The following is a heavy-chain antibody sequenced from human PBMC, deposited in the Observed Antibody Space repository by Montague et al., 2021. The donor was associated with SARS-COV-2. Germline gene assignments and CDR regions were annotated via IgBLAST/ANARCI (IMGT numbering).Heavy chain of an antibody. V-gene: IGHV4-34*01. CDR1: GESFSGYY. J-gene: IGHJ4*02. Sequence: SETLSLTCAVYGESFSGYYWSWMRQHPGKRLEWMVGINHSRSTNTNPSLKSRLTISVDTSKNKFSLKLSCVTAADKAVYYCARPSCSSTSCYGHLWYWGQGTLVTVSS. CDR2: INHSRST. CDR3: ARPSCSSTSCYGHLWY. D-gene: IGHD2-2*01.